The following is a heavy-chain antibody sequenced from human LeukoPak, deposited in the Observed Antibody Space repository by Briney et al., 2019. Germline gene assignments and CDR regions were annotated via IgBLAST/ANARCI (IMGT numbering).Heavy chain of an antibody. Sequence: PGGSLRLSCAASGFTFSSYAMHWVRQAPGKGLEWVAVISYDGSNKYYADSVKGRFTTSRDNSKNTLYLQMNSLRAEDTAVYYCARVGKVYSSSFDYWGQGTLVTVSS. D-gene: IGHD6-6*01. V-gene: IGHV3-30-3*01. CDR2: ISYDGSNK. J-gene: IGHJ4*02. CDR1: GFTFSSYA. CDR3: ARVGKVYSSSFDY.